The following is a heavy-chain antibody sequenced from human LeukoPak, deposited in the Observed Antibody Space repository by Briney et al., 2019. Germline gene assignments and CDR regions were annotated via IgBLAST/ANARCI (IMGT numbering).Heavy chain of an antibody. D-gene: IGHD6-13*01. V-gene: IGHV3-21*01. Sequence: PGGSLRLSCAASGFTFSSYSMNWVRQAPGKGLEWVSSISSSSSHIYYADSVKGRFTISRDNAKNSLYLQMNSLRAEDTAVYYCARDGESSSWYNYFDYWGQGTLVTVSS. CDR3: ARDGESSSWYNYFDY. CDR2: ISSSSSHI. CDR1: GFTFSSYS. J-gene: IGHJ4*02.